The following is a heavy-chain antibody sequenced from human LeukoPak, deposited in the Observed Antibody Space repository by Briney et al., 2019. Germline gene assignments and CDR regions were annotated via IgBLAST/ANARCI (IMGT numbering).Heavy chain of an antibody. J-gene: IGHJ4*02. D-gene: IGHD3-22*01. CDR1: GFTFSSYA. CDR2: IIANGGRA. Sequence: GGSLRLSCAASGFTFSSYAMSWVRQAPGKGLEWVSSIIANGGRAYYADSVKGRFTISRDNSKNTLYLQMNSLRAEDTAVCYCAKVPYYYDSSGYIYFDYWGQGTLVTVSS. V-gene: IGHV3-23*01. CDR3: AKVPYYYDSSGYIYFDY.